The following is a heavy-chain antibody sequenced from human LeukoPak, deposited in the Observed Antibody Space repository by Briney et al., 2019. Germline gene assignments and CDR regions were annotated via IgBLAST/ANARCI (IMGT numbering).Heavy chain of an antibody. D-gene: IGHD1-26*01. CDR3: ARDPSRWELLNFDY. CDR1: GFSFSTFW. J-gene: IGHJ4*02. V-gene: IGHV3-7*01. Sequence: PGGSLRLSCAASGFSFSTFWMSWVRQAPERGLEWVANIKPDGSEQYYLDSVKGRFTISRDNAKDSLYLQMNSLRAEDTAVYYCARDPSRWELLNFDYWGQGTLVTVSS. CDR2: IKPDGSEQ.